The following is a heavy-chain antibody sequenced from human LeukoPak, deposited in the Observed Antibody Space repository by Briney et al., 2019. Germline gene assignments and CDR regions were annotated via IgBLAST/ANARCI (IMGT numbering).Heavy chain of an antibody. J-gene: IGHJ4*02. Sequence: PSETLSLTCTVSGGSISSGDYYWSWIRQPPGKGLEWIGYIYYSGSTYYNPSLKSRVTISVDTSKNQFSLKLSSVTAADTAVYYCARFPIYSSSWFGDYWGQGTLVTVS. CDR2: IYYSGST. D-gene: IGHD6-13*01. CDR3: ARFPIYSSSWFGDY. CDR1: GGSISSGDYY. V-gene: IGHV4-30-4*08.